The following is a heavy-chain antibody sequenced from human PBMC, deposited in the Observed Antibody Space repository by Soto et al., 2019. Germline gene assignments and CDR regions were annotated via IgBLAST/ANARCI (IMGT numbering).Heavy chain of an antibody. Sequence: QVQLVQSGAEVKKPGASVKVSCKASGYTFTSYGISWVRQAPGQGLEWMGWISAYNGNTNYAQKLQGRVTMTTDTTTSTAYMELRSLRSDDTAVDYCARDRIMITFGGVKDMDHWGQGTLVTVSS. V-gene: IGHV1-18*01. J-gene: IGHJ4*02. CDR2: ISAYNGNT. D-gene: IGHD3-16*01. CDR3: ARDRIMITFGGVKDMDH. CDR1: GYTFTSYG.